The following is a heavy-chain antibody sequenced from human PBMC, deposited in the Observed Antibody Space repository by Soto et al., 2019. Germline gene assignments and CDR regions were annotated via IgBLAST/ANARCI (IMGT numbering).Heavy chain of an antibody. Sequence: QVQLQQWGAGLVKPSETLSLSCAVYGQSFSGHSWAWIRQPPGKGLEWIGEINESGSTYYNPSLTSRVTISTDTSKQQSSLSLSSVSAGDTAPYFCARWSGIVALPGELEDVNYAYWGQGTLVNVSS. CDR2: INESGST. V-gene: IGHV4-34*01. D-gene: IGHD1-1*01. CDR3: ARWSGIVALPGELEDVNYAY. CDR1: GQSFSGHS. J-gene: IGHJ4*02.